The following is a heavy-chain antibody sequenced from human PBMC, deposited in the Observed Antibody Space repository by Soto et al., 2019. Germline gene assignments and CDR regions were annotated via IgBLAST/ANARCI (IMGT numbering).Heavy chain of an antibody. CDR1: GFPCTSYA. D-gene: IGHD1-1*01. CDR2: ISHDGGIK. CDR3: AREHDAVDV. V-gene: IGHV3-30-3*01. J-gene: IGHJ6*02. Sequence: QVQLVESGGGVVQPGRSLTLSCAASGFPCTSYAIHWVRQAPGKGLAWVAVISHDGGIKHYADSVKGRFTISRDNSKNKVYVQMNSLRDEDTAGDHWAREHDAVDVWGQGTTVTVAS.